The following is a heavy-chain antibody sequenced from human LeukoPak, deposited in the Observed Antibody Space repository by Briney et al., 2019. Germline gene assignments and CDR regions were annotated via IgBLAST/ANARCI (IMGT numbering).Heavy chain of an antibody. D-gene: IGHD1-14*01. V-gene: IGHV3-23*01. Sequence: GGSLRLSCAASGFTVSSNYMSWVRQAPGKGLEWVSSIGRSAGSTFYADSVKGRFTISRDNSKSTLYLQMNSLRAEDTAAYYCVKGPERGCLDYWGQGTLVTVSS. J-gene: IGHJ4*02. CDR2: IGRSAGST. CDR1: GFTVSSNY. CDR3: VKGPERGCLDY.